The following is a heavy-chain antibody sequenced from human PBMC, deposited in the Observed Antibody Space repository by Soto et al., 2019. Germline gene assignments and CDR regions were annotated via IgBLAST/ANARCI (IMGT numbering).Heavy chain of an antibody. D-gene: IGHD2-21*01. V-gene: IGHV4-4*07. J-gene: IGHJ4*02. CDR2: VYSSGTT. CDR1: GGSINSYW. Sequence: SETLSLTCTVSGGSINSYWWSWIRQPAGKGLEWIGRVYSSGTTAYNPALNSRATMSVETSKNQFSLKLSSVTAADTAVYYCARDIASYAYGEGYWGQGIQVT. CDR3: ARDIASYAYGEGY.